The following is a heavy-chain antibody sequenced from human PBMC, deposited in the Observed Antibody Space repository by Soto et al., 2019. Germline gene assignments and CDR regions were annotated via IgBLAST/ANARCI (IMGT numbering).Heavy chain of an antibody. V-gene: IGHV3-9*01. CDR2: ISWNSGSI. D-gene: IGHD3-9*01. CDR3: AKDWSYDILTGFDP. CDR1: GFTFDDYA. J-gene: IGHJ5*02. Sequence: SLKISCAASGFTFDDYAMHWVRQAPGKGLEWVSGISWNSGSIGYADSVKGRFTISRDNAKNSLYLQMNSLRAEDTALYYCAKDWSYDILTGFDPWGQGTLVTVSS.